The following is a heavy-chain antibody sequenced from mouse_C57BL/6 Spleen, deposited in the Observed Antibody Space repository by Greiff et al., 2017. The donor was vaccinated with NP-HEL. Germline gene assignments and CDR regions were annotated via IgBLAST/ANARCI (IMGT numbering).Heavy chain of an antibody. D-gene: IGHD2-12*01. V-gene: IGHV3-6*01. CDR1: GYSITSGYY. CDR3: ARGDHHSHYAMDY. CDR2: ISYDGSN. Sequence: EVKLLESGPGLVKPSQSLSLTCSVTGYSITSGYYWNWIRQFPGNKLEWMGYISYDGSNNYNPSLKNRISITRDTSKNQFFLKLNSVTTEDTATYYCARGDHHSHYAMDYWGQGTSVTVSS. J-gene: IGHJ4*01.